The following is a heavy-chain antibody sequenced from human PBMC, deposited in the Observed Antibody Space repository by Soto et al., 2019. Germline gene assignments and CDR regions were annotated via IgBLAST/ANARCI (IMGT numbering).Heavy chain of an antibody. J-gene: IGHJ4*02. D-gene: IGHD3-22*01. V-gene: IGHV3-23*01. CDR1: GFAFSTFA. Sequence: PGGSLRLSCAASGFAFSTFAMTWVRQAPGKGLEWVAAISVSGNNAYYADSVKGCFTISRDNSQNSVFLQMSSLRADDTAVYYCARDQLRPGILYSLGVLLPEYGLWGQGTLVTVSS. CDR3: ARDQLRPGILYSLGVLLPEYGL. CDR2: ISVSGNNA.